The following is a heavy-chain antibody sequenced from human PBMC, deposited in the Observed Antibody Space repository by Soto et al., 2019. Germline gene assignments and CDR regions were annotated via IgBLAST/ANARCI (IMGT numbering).Heavy chain of an antibody. CDR1: GYTFTGYY. V-gene: IGHV1-2*04. Sequence: QVQLVQSGAEVKKPGASVKVSCKASGYTFTGYYMHWVRQAPGQGLEWMGWINPNSGGTNYAQKFQGWVTMTRDTSISTAYMELRRLRSDDTAVYYCARDHGRGGQWLGLGFDYWGQGTLVTVSS. CDR2: INPNSGGT. D-gene: IGHD6-19*01. J-gene: IGHJ4*02. CDR3: ARDHGRGGQWLGLGFDY.